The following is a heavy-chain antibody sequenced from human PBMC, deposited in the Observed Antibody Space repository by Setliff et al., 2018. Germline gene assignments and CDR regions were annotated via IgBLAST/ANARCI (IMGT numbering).Heavy chain of an antibody. CDR1: GGSISDYY. J-gene: IGHJ4*02. CDR2: MYHSGSV. CDR3: TVYNTGSSKDHY. Sequence: SETLSLTPTVSGGSISDYYWSWIRQAPGKGLEWIGNMYHSGSVYYNPSLKSRVTISVDTSKNQFSLKLSSVTAADTALYYCTVYNTGSSKDHYWGQGTPVTVSS. V-gene: IGHV4-59*04. D-gene: IGHD2-8*02.